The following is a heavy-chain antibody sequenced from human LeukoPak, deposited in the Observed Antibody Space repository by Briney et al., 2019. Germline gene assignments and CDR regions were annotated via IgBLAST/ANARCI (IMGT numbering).Heavy chain of an antibody. CDR2: INHSGST. CDR1: GGSFSGYY. CDR3: ARVIGGSYYYDY. V-gene: IGHV4-34*01. D-gene: IGHD1-26*01. J-gene: IGHJ4*02. Sequence: SETLSLTCAVYGGSFSGYYWSWIRQPPGKGLEWIGEINHSGSTNYNPSLKSRVTISVDTSKNQFSLKLSSVTAADTAVYYCARVIGGSYYYDYWGQGTLVTVSS.